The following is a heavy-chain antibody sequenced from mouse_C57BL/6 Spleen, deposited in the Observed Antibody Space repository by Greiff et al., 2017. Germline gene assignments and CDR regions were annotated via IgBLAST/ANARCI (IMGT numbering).Heavy chain of an antibody. J-gene: IGHJ3*01. V-gene: IGHV1-5*01. CDR2: IYPGNGDT. CDR3: TIYYGSSYWFAY. D-gene: IGHD1-1*01. Sequence: VQLQQSGTVLARPGASVKMSCKTSGYTFTSYWMHWVKQRPGQGLEWIGAIYPGNGDTSYNQKFKGKAKLTAVTSASTAYMELSSLTNEDSAVYYCTIYYGSSYWFAYWGQGTLVTVSA. CDR1: GYTFTSYW.